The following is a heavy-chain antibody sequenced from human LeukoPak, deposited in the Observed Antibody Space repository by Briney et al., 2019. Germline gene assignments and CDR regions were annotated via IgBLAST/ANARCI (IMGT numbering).Heavy chain of an antibody. CDR2: IKQDGSEK. CDR3: ARDLHVTGTSWFDP. J-gene: IGHJ5*02. V-gene: IGHV3-7*01. Sequence: GGSLRLPCAASGFTFSSYWMSWVRQAPGKGLEWVANIKQDGSEKYYVDSVKGRFTISRDNAKNSLYLQMNSLRAEDTAVYYCARDLHVTGTSWFDPWGQGTLVTVSS. D-gene: IGHD1-7*01. CDR1: GFTFSSYW.